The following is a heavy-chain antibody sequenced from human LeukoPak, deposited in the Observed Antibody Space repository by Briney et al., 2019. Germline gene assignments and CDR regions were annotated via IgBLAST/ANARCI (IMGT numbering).Heavy chain of an antibody. CDR1: GGSISSYY. CDR3: AREGTSGTHLNWFDP. V-gene: IGHV4-59*01. Sequence: SETLSLTCTVSGGSISSYYWSWIRQPPGKGLEWIGYIYHSGSTNCNPSLKSRVTISVDTSKNQFSLRLSSVTAADTAVYYCAREGTSGTHLNWFDPWGQGTLVTVSS. D-gene: IGHD1-1*01. CDR2: IYHSGST. J-gene: IGHJ5*02.